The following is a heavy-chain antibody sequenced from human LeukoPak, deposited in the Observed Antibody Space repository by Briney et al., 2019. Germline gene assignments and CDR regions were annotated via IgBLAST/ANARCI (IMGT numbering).Heavy chain of an antibody. V-gene: IGHV3-23*01. CDR1: GFTVSSNY. Sequence: GGSLRLSCAASGFTVSSNYMSWVRQAPGKGLEWVSAISGSGGSTYYADSVKGRFTISRDNSKNTLYLQMNSLRAEDTAVYYCANPYYYDSRSSYWGQGTLVTVSS. J-gene: IGHJ4*02. CDR3: ANPYYYDSRSSY. D-gene: IGHD3-22*01. CDR2: ISGSGGST.